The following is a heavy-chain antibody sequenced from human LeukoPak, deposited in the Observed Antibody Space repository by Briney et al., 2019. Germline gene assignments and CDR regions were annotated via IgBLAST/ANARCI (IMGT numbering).Heavy chain of an antibody. V-gene: IGHV3-23*01. J-gene: IGHJ4*02. Sequence: GGSLRLSCAASGFTFSSYPMSWVRPAPGKGLEWVSAIRAGGGKTYYADSVKGRFTISRDNSNNTLYLQMDSLRGDDAAVYYCAKERFGSGSPYYSDYWGQGTLVTVSS. CDR1: GFTFSSYP. CDR3: AKERFGSGSPYYSDY. CDR2: IRAGGGKT. D-gene: IGHD3-10*01.